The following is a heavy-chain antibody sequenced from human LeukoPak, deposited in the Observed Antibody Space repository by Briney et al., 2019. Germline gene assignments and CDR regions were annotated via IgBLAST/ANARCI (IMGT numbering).Heavy chain of an antibody. D-gene: IGHD3-22*01. CDR2: IYTSGST. CDR1: GGSISSGSYY. Sequence: SQTLSLTCTVSGGSISSGSYYWSWFRQPAGKGLEWIGRIYTSGSTNYNPSLKSRVTISVDTSKNQFSLKLSSVTAADTAVYYCARSGFGKPYYYYMDVWGKGTTVTVSS. CDR3: ARSGFGKPYYYYMDV. J-gene: IGHJ6*03. V-gene: IGHV4-61*02.